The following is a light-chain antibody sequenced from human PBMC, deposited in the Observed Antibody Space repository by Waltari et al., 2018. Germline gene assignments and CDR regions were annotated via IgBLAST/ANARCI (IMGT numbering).Light chain of an antibody. CDR1: SLRSYY. CDR3: NSRDSSGNHLV. V-gene: IGLV3-19*01. J-gene: IGLJ2*01. CDR2: GKN. Sequence: SSELTQDPAVSVALGQTVRITCQGASLRSYYASWYQQKPVQAPVLVIYGKNNRPSGIPDRFSGSSSGNTASLTITGAQAEDEADYYCNSRDSSGNHLVVGGGTKLTVL.